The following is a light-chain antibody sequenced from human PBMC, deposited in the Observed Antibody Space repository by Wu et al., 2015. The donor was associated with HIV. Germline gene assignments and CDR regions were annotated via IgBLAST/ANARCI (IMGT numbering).Light chain of an antibody. J-gene: IGKJ5*01. CDR2: DAS. CDR1: QSVSSN. V-gene: IGKV3D-11*02. Sequence: EIVVTQSPATLSLSPGERAIVSCRASQSVSSNLAWYQQKPGQTPRLLIYDASTRAPGVPARFRGSGAGTDFTLTIDSLEPEDFAVYYCQQRTTSIAFGQGTRLDLK. CDR3: QQRTTSIA.